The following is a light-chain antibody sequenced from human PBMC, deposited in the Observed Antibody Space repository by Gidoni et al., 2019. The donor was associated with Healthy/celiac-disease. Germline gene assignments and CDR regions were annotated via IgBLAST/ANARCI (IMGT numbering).Light chain of an antibody. CDR3: QQYYSTPLFT. V-gene: IGKV4-1*01. J-gene: IGKJ3*01. CDR1: QSVLYSSNNKNY. CDR2: WAS. Sequence: DIVMTQCPDSLAVSLGERATINCKSSQSVLYSSNNKNYLAWYQQKPGQPPKLLIYWASTRESGVPDRFSGSGSGTDFTLTISSLQAEDVAVYYCQQYYSTPLFTFGPGTKVDIK.